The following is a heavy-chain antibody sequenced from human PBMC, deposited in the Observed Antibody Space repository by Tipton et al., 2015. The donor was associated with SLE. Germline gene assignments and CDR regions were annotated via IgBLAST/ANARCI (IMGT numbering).Heavy chain of an antibody. CDR2: IYTSGRT. D-gene: IGHD5-24*01. V-gene: IGHV4-61*02. J-gene: IGHJ4*02. CDR1: GGSISSNDYY. Sequence: TLSLTCIVSGGSISSNDYYWSWIRQPAGGGLEWIGRIYTSGRTDYKPSLKSRVTISVDTSQNQFSLKLSSVTAADTAVYYCVSETPRDGYKFFHWGQGTLVTVSS. CDR3: VSETPRDGYKFFH.